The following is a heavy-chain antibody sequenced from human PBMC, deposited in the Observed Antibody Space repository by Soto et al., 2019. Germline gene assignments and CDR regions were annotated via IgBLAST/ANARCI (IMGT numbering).Heavy chain of an antibody. V-gene: IGHV4-61*08. Sequence: PSETLSPTCSVSGVSVGSGDYYCNWTLQAPWKGLEWIGYPHNAGSPNYNPSLRSRVTISGDTSKNQFSRKMNSVTAADTAVYYCARDYLWFRDNLDYCHHGLDVWGPGTTVTVSS. D-gene: IGHD3-10*01. CDR1: GVSVGSGDYY. CDR3: ARDYLWFRDNLDYCHHGLDV. J-gene: IGHJ6*02. CDR2: PHNAGSP.